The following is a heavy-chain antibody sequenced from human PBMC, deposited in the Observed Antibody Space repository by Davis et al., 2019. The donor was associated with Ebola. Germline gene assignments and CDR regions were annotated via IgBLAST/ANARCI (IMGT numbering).Heavy chain of an antibody. CDR3: TTGLPTVTGGLIDY. V-gene: IGHV3-74*01. CDR2: INSDGSST. J-gene: IGHJ4*02. CDR1: GFTFSSYW. Sequence: PGGSLRLSCAASGFTFSSYWMHWVRQAPGKGLVWVSRINSDGSSTSYADSVKGRFTISRDNAKNTLYLQMNSLKTEDTAMYYCTTGLPTVTGGLIDYWGQGTLVTVSS. D-gene: IGHD4-17*01.